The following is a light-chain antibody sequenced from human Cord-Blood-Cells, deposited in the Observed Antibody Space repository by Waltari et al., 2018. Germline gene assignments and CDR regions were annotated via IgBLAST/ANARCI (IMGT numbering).Light chain of an antibody. Sequence: DIVMTQSPDSLAVSLGERATIHCKSSQSGLYSSNNKKYLAWYQQKPGQPPNLLIYWASTRESGVPDRFSGSGSGTDFPLTISSLQAEDVAVYYCQQYYSTPQTFGQGTKVEIK. J-gene: IGKJ1*01. CDR1: QSGLYSSNNKKY. CDR2: WAS. CDR3: QQYYSTPQT. V-gene: IGKV4-1*01.